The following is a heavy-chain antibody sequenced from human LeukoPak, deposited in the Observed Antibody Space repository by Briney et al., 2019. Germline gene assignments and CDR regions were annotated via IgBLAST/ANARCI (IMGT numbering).Heavy chain of an antibody. D-gene: IGHD3-22*01. CDR2: IYTSGST. Sequence: PSQTVSLTCTASGGSISSGSYYWSWIRQPAGKGLEWIGRIYTSGSTNYNPSLKSRVTISVDTSKNQFSLKLSSVTAADTAVYYCARESYDSSGYRTDAFDIWGQGTMVTVSS. CDR1: GGSISSGSYY. CDR3: ARESYDSSGYRTDAFDI. J-gene: IGHJ3*02. V-gene: IGHV4-61*02.